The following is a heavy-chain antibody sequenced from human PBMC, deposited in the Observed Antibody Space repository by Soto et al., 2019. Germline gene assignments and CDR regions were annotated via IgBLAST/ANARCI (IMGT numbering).Heavy chain of an antibody. J-gene: IGHJ3*02. Sequence: PGESLKISCKGSGYSFTNYWIGWVRQMPGKGLEWMGIIYPGDSDTRYSPSFQGQVTISADKSISTAYLQWSSLKASDTAMYYCARQWYYDSSGYQEDIWGQGTMVTVSS. CDR2: IYPGDSDT. V-gene: IGHV5-51*01. CDR1: GYSFTNYW. D-gene: IGHD3-22*01. CDR3: ARQWYYDSSGYQEDI.